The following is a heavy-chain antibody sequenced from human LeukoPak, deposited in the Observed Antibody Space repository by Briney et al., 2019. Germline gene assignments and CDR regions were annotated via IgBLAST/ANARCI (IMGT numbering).Heavy chain of an antibody. CDR1: GYTFTGYY. D-gene: IGHD3-10*01. CDR2: INPNSGGT. Sequence: ASVKVSCKASGYTFTGYYMHWVRQAPGQGLEWMGWINPNSGGTNYAQKFQGRVTMTRDTSISTAYMELSRLRSDDTAVYYCARGDAMVRGVIITNWFDPWGQGTLVTVSS. V-gene: IGHV1-2*02. CDR3: ARGDAMVRGVIITNWFDP. J-gene: IGHJ5*02.